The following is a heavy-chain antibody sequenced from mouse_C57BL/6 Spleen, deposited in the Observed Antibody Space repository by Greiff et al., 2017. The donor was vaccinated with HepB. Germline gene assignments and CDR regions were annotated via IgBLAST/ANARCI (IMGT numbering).Heavy chain of an antibody. D-gene: IGHD2-3*01. J-gene: IGHJ2*01. CDR3: ARWLLPFDY. CDR1: GFTFSSYA. CDR2: ISDGGSYT. V-gene: IGHV5-4*01. Sequence: EVQVVESGGGLVKPGGSLKLSCAASGFTFSSYAMSWVRQTPEKRLEWVATISDGGSYTYYPDNVKGRFTISRDNAKNNLYLQMSHLKSEDTAMYYCARWLLPFDYWGQGTTLTVSS.